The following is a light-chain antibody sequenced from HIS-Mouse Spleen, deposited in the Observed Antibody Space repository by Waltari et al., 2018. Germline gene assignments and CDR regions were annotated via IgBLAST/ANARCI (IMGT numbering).Light chain of an antibody. J-gene: IGLJ2*01. CDR2: EDN. CDR1: SRSIASHS. V-gene: IGLV6-57*02. CDR3: QSYDSSNHVV. Sequence: NFMLTQPHSVSESPGKTVTISCTGSSRSIASHSVQRYQQRPGSAPTTVIYEDNQRPSGVPDRFSGSIDSSSNSASLTISGLKTEDEADYYCQSYDSSNHVVFGGGTKLTVL.